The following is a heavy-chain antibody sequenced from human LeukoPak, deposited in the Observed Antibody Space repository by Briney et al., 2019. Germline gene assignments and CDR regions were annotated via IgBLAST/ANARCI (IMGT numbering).Heavy chain of an antibody. CDR1: GGSISDDGYY. CDR3: ARGGATVTDH. CDR2: IYYGGTT. Sequence: PSETLSLTCSVSGGSISDDGYYWSWIRQFPGKGLEWIGHIYYGGTTEYNPSLKSRITISRDTSKTQFSLQLNSVTVADTAAYYCARGGATVTDHWGQGTLVTVPS. V-gene: IGHV4-31*03. D-gene: IGHD4-17*01. J-gene: IGHJ5*02.